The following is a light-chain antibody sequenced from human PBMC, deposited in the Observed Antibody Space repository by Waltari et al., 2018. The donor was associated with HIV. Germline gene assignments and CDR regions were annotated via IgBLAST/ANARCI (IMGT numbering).Light chain of an antibody. CDR2: LND. Sequence: QSVLSQPPSASGSPRQRVTISCSGSHTNIGSNNVHWDQQPPGAAPKLPIPLNDQRPSGVPDRFSGAKSGTSASLVISGLRSEDEADYFCSVWDDSLAGWMFGGGTRLTVL. CDR1: HTNIGSNN. J-gene: IGLJ3*02. CDR3: SVWDDSLAGWM. V-gene: IGLV1-47*01.